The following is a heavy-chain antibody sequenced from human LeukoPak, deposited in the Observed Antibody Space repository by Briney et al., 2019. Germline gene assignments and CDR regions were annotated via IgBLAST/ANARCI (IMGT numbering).Heavy chain of an antibody. D-gene: IGHD2-15*01. Sequence: SETLSLTCAVYGGSFSGYYWSWIRQPPGKGLEWIGEINHSGSTNYNPSLKSRVTISVDTSKNQFSLKLGSVTAADTAVYYCARSGCSGGSCYYDAFDIWGQGTMVTVSS. CDR3: ARSGCSGGSCYYDAFDI. V-gene: IGHV4-34*01. CDR2: INHSGST. J-gene: IGHJ3*02. CDR1: GGSFSGYY.